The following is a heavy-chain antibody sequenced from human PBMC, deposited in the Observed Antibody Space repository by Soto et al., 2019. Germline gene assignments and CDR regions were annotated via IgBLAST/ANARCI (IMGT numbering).Heavy chain of an antibody. D-gene: IGHD3-10*01. CDR1: GYTFTDYY. V-gene: IGHV1-46*03. Sequence: QVQLVQSGAEVKKPGASVKVSCKASGYTFTDYYMHWVRQAPGQGLEWMGIIDASGGSTTYAQKFQGRVTMTRDTSTSTVYIELSRLRSEDTAVYYCGRDTRGSGSRFDYWGQGTLDTVSS. CDR3: GRDTRGSGSRFDY. CDR2: IDASGGST. J-gene: IGHJ4*02.